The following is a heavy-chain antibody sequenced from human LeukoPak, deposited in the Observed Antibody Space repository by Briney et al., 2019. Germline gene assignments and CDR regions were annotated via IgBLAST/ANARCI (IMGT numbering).Heavy chain of an antibody. Sequence: SGGSLRLSCAASGFTFSSYEMNWVRQAPGKGLEWVSYISSSGSTIYYADAVKGRFTISRDSAKNSLYLQMNSLRAEDTAVYYCARGLRGRDSSGYPYFDYWGQGTLVTVSS. CDR1: GFTFSSYE. D-gene: IGHD3-22*01. CDR2: ISSSGSTI. V-gene: IGHV3-48*03. CDR3: ARGLRGRDSSGYPYFDY. J-gene: IGHJ4*02.